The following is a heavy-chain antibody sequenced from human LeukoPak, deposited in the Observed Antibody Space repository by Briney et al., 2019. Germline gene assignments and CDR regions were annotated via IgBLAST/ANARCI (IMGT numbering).Heavy chain of an antibody. CDR2: IYHSGST. CDR1: GGSFRVYY. CDR3: ASFKAEGFDY. J-gene: IGHJ4*02. Sequence: PSETLSLTCAVYGGSFRVYYWSWIRQPPGKGLEWIGEIYHSGSTIYTPSLKSRVTISVHTSKNMFSLKLSCVTAADTAVYYCASFKAEGFDYWGQGTLVTVSS. D-gene: IGHD6-19*01. V-gene: IGHV4-34*01.